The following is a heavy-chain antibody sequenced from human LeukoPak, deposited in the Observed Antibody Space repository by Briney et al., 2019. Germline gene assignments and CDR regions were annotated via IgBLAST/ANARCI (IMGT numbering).Heavy chain of an antibody. CDR1: GVSISSGGYY. V-gene: IGHV4-31*03. J-gene: IGHJ4*02. Sequence: SETLSLTCTVSGVSISSGGYYWSRNRQHPGKGLEWIGYIYYSGSTYYNPSLKSRVTISVDTSKNQFSLKLSSVTAADTAFYYCARSGFSYGDYFDSWGQGTLVTVSS. CDR2: IYYSGST. D-gene: IGHD5-18*01. CDR3: ARSGFSYGDYFDS.